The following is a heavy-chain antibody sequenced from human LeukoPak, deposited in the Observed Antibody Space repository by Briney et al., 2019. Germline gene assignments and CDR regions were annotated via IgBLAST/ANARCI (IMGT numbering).Heavy chain of an antibody. CDR2: IYYSGST. D-gene: IGHD6-19*01. CDR1: GGSISSSSYY. Sequence: SETLSLTCTVSGGSISSSSYYWGWIRQPPGKGLEWIGSIYYSGSTYYNPSLKSRVTISVDTSKNQFSLKLSSVAAADTAVYYCARHVWGGWYEYYYFDYWGQETLVTVSS. J-gene: IGHJ4*02. CDR3: ARHVWGGWYEYYYFDY. V-gene: IGHV4-39*01.